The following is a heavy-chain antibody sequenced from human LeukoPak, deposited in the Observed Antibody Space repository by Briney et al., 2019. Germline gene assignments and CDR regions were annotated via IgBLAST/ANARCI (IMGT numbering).Heavy chain of an antibody. J-gene: IGHJ4*02. Sequence: PGGSLRLSCAASGFTFSSYAMSWLRQAPGKRLEWVSAISGSGGSTYYADSVKGRITISRDNSKNTLYLQMNSLRAEDTAVYYCAKELESPTVGDYWGQGTLVTVSS. V-gene: IGHV3-23*01. CDR1: GFTFSSYA. D-gene: IGHD3-3*01. CDR3: AKELESPTVGDY. CDR2: ISGSGGST.